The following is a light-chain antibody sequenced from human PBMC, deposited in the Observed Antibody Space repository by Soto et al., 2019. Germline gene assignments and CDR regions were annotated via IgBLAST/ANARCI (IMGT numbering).Light chain of an antibody. Sequence: DIQMTQSPSTLSASVGDRVTITCRASQSISSWLAWYQQKPGRAPKLLIYKASSLESGVPSRFSGSGSGTELALTSSSLQPDDFATYYCQQYNSQWTLGQGTKVDIK. V-gene: IGKV1-5*03. CDR2: KAS. J-gene: IGKJ1*01. CDR1: QSISSW. CDR3: QQYNSQWT.